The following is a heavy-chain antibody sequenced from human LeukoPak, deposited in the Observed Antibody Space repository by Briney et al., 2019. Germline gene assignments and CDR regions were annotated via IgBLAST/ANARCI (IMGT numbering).Heavy chain of an antibody. V-gene: IGHV3-20*04. J-gene: IGHJ4*02. CDR1: GFTFTTYG. CDR2: INWNGGSR. D-gene: IGHD2-21*02. CDR3: ARAQTYGDSRLLLDY. Sequence: PGGSLRLSCSAPGFTFTTYGMSWDRQAAGKGLEWVSGINWNGGSRGYADSVEGRFTISRDNAKNSQYLQMNSLRVEDTALYYCARAQTYGDSRLLLDYWGQGTLVTVSS.